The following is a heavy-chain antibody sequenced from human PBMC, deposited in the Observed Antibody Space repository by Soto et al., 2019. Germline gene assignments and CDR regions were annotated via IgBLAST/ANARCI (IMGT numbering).Heavy chain of an antibody. J-gene: IGHJ6*03. CDR1: GGSFSGYY. Sequence: SETLSLTCAVYGGSFSGYYWSWIRQPPGKGLEWIGEINHSGSTNYNPSLKSRVTISVDTSKSQFSLKLSSVTAADTAIYYCARGVSNYDFWSGYSHYYYCMDVWGKGTTVT. V-gene: IGHV4-34*01. CDR2: INHSGST. CDR3: ARGVSNYDFWSGYSHYYYCMDV. D-gene: IGHD3-3*01.